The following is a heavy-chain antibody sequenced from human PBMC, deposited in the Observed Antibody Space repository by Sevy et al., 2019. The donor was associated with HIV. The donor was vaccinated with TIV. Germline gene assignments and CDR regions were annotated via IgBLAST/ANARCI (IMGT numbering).Heavy chain of an antibody. CDR2: IYYSWST. CDR1: GGSISSYY. D-gene: IGHD5-18*01. Sequence: SEILSLTCTVSGGSISSYYWSWIRQPPGKGLEWVGYIYYSWSTNYNPSLKSRVTISVDTSKNQFSLKLSSVTAADTAVYYCARFLGGGYCYGLKYYYYMDVWGKGTTVTVSS. J-gene: IGHJ6*03. CDR3: ARFLGGGYCYGLKYYYYMDV. V-gene: IGHV4-59*01.